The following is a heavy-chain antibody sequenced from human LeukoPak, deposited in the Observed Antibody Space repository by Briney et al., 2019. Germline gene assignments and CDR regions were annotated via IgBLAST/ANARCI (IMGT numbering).Heavy chain of an antibody. D-gene: IGHD4/OR15-4a*01. Sequence: GGSLRLSCAASGFTFSSYAMSWVRQAPGKGLEWVSFIYSDNTHYPDSVKGRFTISRDNSKNTLYLQMNSLRAEDTAVYYCARRAGAYSHPYDYWGQGTLVTVSS. J-gene: IGHJ4*02. V-gene: IGHV3-53*01. CDR1: GFTFSSYA. CDR3: ARRAGAYSHPYDY. CDR2: IYSDNT.